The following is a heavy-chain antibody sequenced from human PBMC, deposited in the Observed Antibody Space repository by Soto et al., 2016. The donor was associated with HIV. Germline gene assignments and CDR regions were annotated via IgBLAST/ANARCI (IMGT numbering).Heavy chain of an antibody. CDR1: GGSISSYY. CDR3: ARVSVWAVIEVAGGEGGIRTFDY. V-gene: IGHV4-59*01. D-gene: IGHD3-16*01. CDR2: IYYSGST. J-gene: IGHJ4*02. Sequence: QVQLQESGPGLVKPSETLSLTCTVSGGSISSYYWSWIRQPPGKGLEWIGYIYYSGSTNYNPSLKSRVTISVDTSKNQFSLKLSSVTAADTAVYYCARVSVWAVIEVAGGEGGIRTFDYWGTREPWSPVSS.